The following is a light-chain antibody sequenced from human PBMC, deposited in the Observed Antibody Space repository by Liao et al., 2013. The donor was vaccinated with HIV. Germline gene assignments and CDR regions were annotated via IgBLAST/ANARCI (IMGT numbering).Light chain of an antibody. CDR1: KLGDKY. J-gene: IGLJ3*02. V-gene: IGLV3-1*01. CDR2: QDS. CDR3: QVWDSSTDHRV. Sequence: SYELTQPPSVSVSPGQTVSITCSGEKLGDKYACWYQQKPGQSPVVVIYQDSKRPSGIPDRFSASNSGNTATLTISRVEAGDEADYFCQVWDSSTDHRVFGGGTKLTVL.